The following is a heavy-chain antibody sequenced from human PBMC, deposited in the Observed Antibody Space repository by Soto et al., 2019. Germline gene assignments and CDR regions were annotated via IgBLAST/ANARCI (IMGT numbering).Heavy chain of an antibody. Sequence: PGGSLRLSCVASGFTFSTYAIHWVREAPGKGLDWVAVISNDGSKKYFVDSEKGRFTISRDNSNNTVYLQMNSLRAEDTALYYCARSIAVAGRGSWGPGTLGTVSS. D-gene: IGHD6-19*01. CDR1: GFTFSTYA. CDR2: ISNDGSKK. J-gene: IGHJ5*01. V-gene: IGHV3-30-3*01. CDR3: ARSIAVAGRGS.